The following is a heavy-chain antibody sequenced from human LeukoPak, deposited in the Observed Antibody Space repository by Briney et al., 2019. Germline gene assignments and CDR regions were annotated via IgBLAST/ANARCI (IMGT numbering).Heavy chain of an antibody. D-gene: IGHD5-24*01. CDR1: GFTFSTAW. J-gene: IGHJ4*02. CDR2: TRNRANSYTT. CDR3: ARGRSGRDGYNSGDFDY. Sequence: GGSLRLSCVASGFTFSTAWMSWLRQAPGKELEWVGRTRNRANSYTTEYAASVKGRFTISRDDSKNSLYLLMNSLKTEDTAVYYCARGRSGRDGYNSGDFDYWGQGTLVTVSS. V-gene: IGHV3-72*01.